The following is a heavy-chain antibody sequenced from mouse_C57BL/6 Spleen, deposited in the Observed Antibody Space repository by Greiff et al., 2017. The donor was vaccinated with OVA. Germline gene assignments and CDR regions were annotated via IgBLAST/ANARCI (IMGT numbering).Heavy chain of an antibody. CDR1: GFSLTSYG. V-gene: IGHV2-2*01. CDR2: IWSGGST. D-gene: IGHD1-1*01. Sequence: VKLMESGPGLVQPSQSLSITCTVSGFSLTSYGVHWVRQSPGKGLEWLGVIWSGGSTDYPAAFISRLSISKDNSKSQVFFKMNSLQAEDTAINYCDRNGHGSSYFAYWGQGTLVTVSA. J-gene: IGHJ3*01. CDR3: DRNGHGSSYFAY.